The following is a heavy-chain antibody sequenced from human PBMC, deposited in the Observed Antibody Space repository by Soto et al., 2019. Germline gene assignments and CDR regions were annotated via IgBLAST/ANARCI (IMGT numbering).Heavy chain of an antibody. CDR1: GFTFSSYA. Sequence: EVQLLESGGGLVQPGGSLRLSCAASGFTFSSYAMSWVRQAPGKGLEWVSAISGSGGSTYYADSVKGRFTISRDNSKNTLYLQMNSLRADDTAVYYCARARRITMIFDAFDIWGQGTMVTVSS. CDR2: ISGSGGST. CDR3: ARARRITMIFDAFDI. D-gene: IGHD3-22*01. V-gene: IGHV3-23*01. J-gene: IGHJ3*02.